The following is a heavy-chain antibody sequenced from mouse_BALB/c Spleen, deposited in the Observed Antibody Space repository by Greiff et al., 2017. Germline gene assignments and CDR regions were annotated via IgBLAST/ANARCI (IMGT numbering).Heavy chain of an antibody. V-gene: IGHV3-8*02. J-gene: IGHJ4*01. CDR3: ARSSLLRLLYAMDY. CDR1: GDSITSGY. Sequence: EVKLMESGPSLVKPSQTLSLTCSVTGDSITSGYWNWIRKFPGNKLEYMGYISYSGSTYYNPSLKSRISITRDTSKNQYYLQLNSVTTEDTATYYCARSSLLRLLYAMDYWGQGTSVTVSS. CDR2: ISYSGST. D-gene: IGHD1-2*01.